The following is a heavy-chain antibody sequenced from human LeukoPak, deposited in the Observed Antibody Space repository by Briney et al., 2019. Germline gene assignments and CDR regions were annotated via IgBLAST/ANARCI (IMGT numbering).Heavy chain of an antibody. J-gene: IGHJ6*03. Sequence: SETLTLTCTVSGYSISSGYYWGWIRQPPGKGLEWIGSIYHSGSTFYNPSLKSRVTISVDTSKNQFSLKLSSVTAADTAVYYCARVGGYCTNGVCYRGYYYYYMDVWGKGTTVTVSS. CDR3: ARVGGYCTNGVCYRGYYYYYMDV. CDR2: IYHSGST. D-gene: IGHD2-8*01. CDR1: GYSISSGYY. V-gene: IGHV4-38-2*02.